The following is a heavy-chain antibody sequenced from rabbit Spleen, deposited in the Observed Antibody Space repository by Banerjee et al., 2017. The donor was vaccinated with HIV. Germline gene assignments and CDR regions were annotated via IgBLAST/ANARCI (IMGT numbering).Heavy chain of an antibody. D-gene: IGHD2-1*01. J-gene: IGHJ4*01. Sequence: QEQLVESGGGLVKPEASLTLTCIASGVSFSGNSYMCWVRQAPGKGLEWIACIDTGSSGFTYFASWAKGRFTISKTSSTTVTLQMTSLTAADTATYFCAGGDNDSGHNYFRLWGPGTLVTVS. V-gene: IGHV1S45*01. CDR3: AGGDNDSGHNYFRL. CDR1: GVSFSGNSY. CDR2: IDTGSSGFT.